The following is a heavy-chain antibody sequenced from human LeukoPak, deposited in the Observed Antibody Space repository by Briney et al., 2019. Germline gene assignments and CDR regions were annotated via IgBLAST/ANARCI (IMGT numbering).Heavy chain of an antibody. D-gene: IGHD2-2*01. CDR1: GFTFSSFP. CDR2: ITDGGTT. J-gene: IGHJ4*02. CDR3: AKERNFSSYAVLGNCFDY. Sequence: AGGSLRLSCAASGFTFSSFPMTWVRQAPGKGLEWVSTITDGGTTYYADSVKGRFTISRDDSKNTMYLQMNSLRAEDTAVYYCAKERNFSSYAVLGNCFDYWGQGTLVTVSS. V-gene: IGHV3-23*01.